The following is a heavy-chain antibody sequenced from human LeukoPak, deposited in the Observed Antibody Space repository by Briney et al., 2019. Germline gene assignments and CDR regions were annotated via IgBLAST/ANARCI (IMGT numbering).Heavy chain of an antibody. CDR1: GGTFSSYA. Sequence: SVKVSCKASGGTFSSYAISWVRQAPGQGLEWMGGIIPIFGTANYAQKFQGRVTITADKSTSTAYMELSSLRSEDTAVYYCAREIPGYSSGWSLGYYWGQGTLVTVSS. V-gene: IGHV1-69*06. CDR3: AREIPGYSSGWSLGYY. D-gene: IGHD6-19*01. J-gene: IGHJ4*02. CDR2: IIPIFGTA.